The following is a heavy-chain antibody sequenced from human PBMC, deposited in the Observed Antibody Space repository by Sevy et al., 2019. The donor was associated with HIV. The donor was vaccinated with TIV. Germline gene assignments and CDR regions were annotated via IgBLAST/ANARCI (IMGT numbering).Heavy chain of an antibody. CDR3: TRGPTTIFGVAYQGYYYGMDV. D-gene: IGHD3-3*01. J-gene: IGHJ6*02. Sequence: ASVKVSCKASGYTFTSYDINWVRQATGQGLEWMGWMNPNSGNTGYPQKFQGRVTMTRNTSISTAYMELSSLRSEDTAVYYCTRGPTTIFGVAYQGYYYGMDVWGQGTTVTVSS. V-gene: IGHV1-8*01. CDR2: MNPNSGNT. CDR1: GYTFTSYD.